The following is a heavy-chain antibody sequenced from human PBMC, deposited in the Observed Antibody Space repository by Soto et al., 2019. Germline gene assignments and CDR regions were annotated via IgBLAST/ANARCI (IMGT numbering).Heavy chain of an antibody. V-gene: IGHV1-18*01. Sequence: QVQLVQSGAEVKKPGASVTVSCKTSGYTFSNYGINWVRQAPGQGLEWMGWISGYNGNTNYAQTDQGRVTMTTDTSTGTVYMEPRSLKSDDTAIYYCSRFIMVGGWFDPNYYHGMDVWGQGTTVTVSS. CDR3: SRFIMVGGWFDPNYYHGMDV. CDR1: GYTFSNYG. J-gene: IGHJ6*02. D-gene: IGHD6-19*01. CDR2: ISGYNGNT.